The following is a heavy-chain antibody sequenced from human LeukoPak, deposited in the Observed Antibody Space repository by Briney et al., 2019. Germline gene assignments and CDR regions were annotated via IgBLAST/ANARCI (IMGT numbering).Heavy chain of an antibody. V-gene: IGHV1-18*01. D-gene: IGHD3-3*01. CDR2: ISTDSGNA. J-gene: IGHJ5*02. CDR3: ARGKVLRFLEYLDDTPNWFDP. CDR1: GYTFTSYG. Sequence: ASVKVSCKASGYTFTSYGISWVRQAPGQGLEWMGWISTDSGNANYAQKFQGRLTMTTDTSTTTAYMELGSLRSDDTAVYYCARGKVLRFLEYLDDTPNWFDPWGQGTLVTVSS.